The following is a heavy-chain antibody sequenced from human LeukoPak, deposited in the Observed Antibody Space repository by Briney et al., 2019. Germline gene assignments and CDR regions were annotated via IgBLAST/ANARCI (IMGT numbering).Heavy chain of an antibody. CDR3: LYGGYFQH. CDR2: ISWDGGST. V-gene: IGHV3-43D*03. Sequence: SGGSLRLSCAASGFTFDDYAMHWVRQAPGKGLEWVSLISWDGGSTYYADSVKGRFTISRDNSKNSLYLQMNSLRAEDTAVYFCLYGGYFQHWGQGTLVTVSS. CDR1: GFTFDDYA. J-gene: IGHJ1*01. D-gene: IGHD3-16*01.